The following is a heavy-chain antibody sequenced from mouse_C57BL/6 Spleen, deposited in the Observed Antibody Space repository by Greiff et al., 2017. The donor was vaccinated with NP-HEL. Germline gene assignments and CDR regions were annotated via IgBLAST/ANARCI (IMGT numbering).Heavy chain of an antibody. J-gene: IGHJ2*01. CDR3: ARGRGGRDSSGYYFDY. CDR2: ILPGSGST. V-gene: IGHV1-9*01. D-gene: IGHD3-2*02. Sequence: VKLMESGAELMKPGASVKLSCKATGYTFTGYWIEWVKQRPGHGLEWIGEILPGSGSTNYNEKFKGKATFTADTSSNTAYMQLSSLTTEDSAIYYCARGRGGRDSSGYYFDYWGQGTTLTVSS. CDR1: GYTFTGYW.